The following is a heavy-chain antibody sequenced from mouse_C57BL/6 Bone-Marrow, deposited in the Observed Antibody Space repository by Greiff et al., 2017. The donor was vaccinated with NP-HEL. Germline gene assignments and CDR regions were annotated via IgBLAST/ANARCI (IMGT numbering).Heavy chain of an antibody. CDR3: ARETEPWFAY. J-gene: IGHJ3*01. CDR1: GYAFSSSW. Sequence: QVQLQQSGPELVKPGASVKISCKASGYAFSSSWMNWVKQRPGKGLEWIGRIYPGDGDTNYNGKFKGKATLTAVKSSSTAYMQLSSLTSEDSAVYFCARETEPWFAYWGQGTLVTVSA. V-gene: IGHV1-82*01. CDR2: IYPGDGDT.